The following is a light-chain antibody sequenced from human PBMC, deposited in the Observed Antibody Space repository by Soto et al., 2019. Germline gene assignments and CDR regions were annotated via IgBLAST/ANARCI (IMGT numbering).Light chain of an antibody. J-gene: IGKJ2*01. Sequence: EIQMTQSPSTLSASVGDRVTINCRASQTITTWLAWYQQKAGKAPKVLIYKASTLESGVPSRFSGSGSGTEFTLTISSLQPADVATYYCQQYDSYPYTFGQGTKLEIK. CDR3: QQYDSYPYT. CDR1: QTITTW. CDR2: KAS. V-gene: IGKV1-5*03.